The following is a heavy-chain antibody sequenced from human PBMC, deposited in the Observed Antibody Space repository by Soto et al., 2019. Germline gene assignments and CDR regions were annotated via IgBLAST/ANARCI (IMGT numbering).Heavy chain of an antibody. V-gene: IGHV3-33*01. CDR3: ARTLLLWFGEYYGMDV. CDR1: GFTFSSYG. D-gene: IGHD3-10*01. CDR2: IWYDGSNK. J-gene: IGHJ6*02. Sequence: QVQLVESGGGVVQPGRSLRLSCAASGFTFSSYGMHWVRQAPGKGLEWVAVIWYDGSNKYYADSVKGRFTISRDNSKNTLYLQMNSQRAEDTAVYYCARTLLLWFGEYYGMDVWGQGTTVTVSS.